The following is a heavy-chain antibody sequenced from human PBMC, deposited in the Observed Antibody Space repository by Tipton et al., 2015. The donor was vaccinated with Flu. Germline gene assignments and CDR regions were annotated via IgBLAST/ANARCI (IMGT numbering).Heavy chain of an antibody. CDR1: GDTFRNYA. J-gene: IGHJ6*03. Sequence: QSGPEVKKPGSSVKVSCKASGDTFRNYAISWVRQAPGQGLEWMGGIVCIFGIPNYAQKFHGRVTMTADESTTTVYMELSSLRSDDTAVYYCARQIYTSGELDYDYYYMDVWGKGTTVTVSS. D-gene: IGHD6-25*01. CDR3: ARQIYTSGELDYDYYYMDV. CDR2: IVCIFGIP. V-gene: IGHV1-69*01.